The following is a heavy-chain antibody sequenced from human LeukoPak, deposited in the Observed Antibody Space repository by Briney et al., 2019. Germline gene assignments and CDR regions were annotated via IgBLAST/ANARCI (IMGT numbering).Heavy chain of an antibody. V-gene: IGHV4-59*11. CDR1: GVSIRSHY. D-gene: IGHD2-15*01. J-gene: IGHJ4*02. CDR3: ARDGEGDEGWDY. Sequence: SETLSHTCTVSGVSIRSHYWIWIRQPPGKGLEWVGDISYTGSTNYNPALKSRVTISVDTSKNQFSLRLTSVTAADTAVYYCARDGEGDEGWDYWGQGTLVTVSS. CDR2: ISYTGST.